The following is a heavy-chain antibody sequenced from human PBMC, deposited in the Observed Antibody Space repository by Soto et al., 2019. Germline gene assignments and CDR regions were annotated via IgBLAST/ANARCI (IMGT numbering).Heavy chain of an antibody. D-gene: IGHD1-26*01. CDR3: ARVGPGGYFDY. CDR2: IIPILGIA. Sequence: GTSVKVTCTASGGTLSSYTISWVRQAPGQGLEWMGRIIPILGIANYAQKFQGRVTITADKSTSTAYMELSSLRSEDTAVYYCARVGPGGYFDYWGHGTLVTVSS. V-gene: IGHV1-69*02. J-gene: IGHJ4*01. CDR1: GGTLSSYT.